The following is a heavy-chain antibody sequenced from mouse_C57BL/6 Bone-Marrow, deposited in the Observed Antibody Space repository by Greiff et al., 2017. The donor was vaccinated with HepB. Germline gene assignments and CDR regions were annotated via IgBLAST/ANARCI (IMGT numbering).Heavy chain of an antibody. D-gene: IGHD1-1*01. V-gene: IGHV1-72*01. J-gene: IGHJ2*01. Sequence: QVQLQQPGAELVKPGASVKLSCKASGYTFTSYWMHWVKQRPGRGLEWIGRIDPNSGGTKYNEKFKSKATLTVDKPSSTAYMQLSSLTSEDSAVYYCARERNLGVLLRYYFDYWGQGTTLTVSS. CDR3: ARERNLGVLLRYYFDY. CDR1: GYTFTSYW. CDR2: IDPNSGGT.